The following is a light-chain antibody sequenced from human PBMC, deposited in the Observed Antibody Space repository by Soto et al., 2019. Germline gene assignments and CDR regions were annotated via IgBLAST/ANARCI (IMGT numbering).Light chain of an antibody. Sequence: DIQITQFSSTPSATVGDRVTITFRASQSISSWLAWYQQKPGKAPKLLIYDASSLESGVPSRFSGSGSGTEFTLTISSLQPDDFATYYCQQYNSPLTFGQGTRLEIK. V-gene: IGKV1-5*01. CDR2: DAS. CDR1: QSISSW. J-gene: IGKJ5*01. CDR3: QQYNSPLT.